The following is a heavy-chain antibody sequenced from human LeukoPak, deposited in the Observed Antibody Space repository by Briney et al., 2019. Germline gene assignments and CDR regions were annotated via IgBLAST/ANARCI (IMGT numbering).Heavy chain of an antibody. CDR3: ARSFQYYYDSSGYFFDY. J-gene: IGHJ4*02. V-gene: IGHV4-61*01. D-gene: IGHD3-22*01. CDR2: IYYSGST. Sequence: SETLSLTCTVSGGSVSSGSYYWSWIRQPPGKGLEWIGYIYYSGSTNYNPSLKSRVTISVDTSKNQFSLKLSSVTAADTAVYYCARSFQYYYDSSGYFFDYWGQGTLVTVSS. CDR1: GGSVSSGSYY.